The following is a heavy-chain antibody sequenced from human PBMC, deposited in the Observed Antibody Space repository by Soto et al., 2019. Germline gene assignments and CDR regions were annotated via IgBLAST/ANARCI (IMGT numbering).Heavy chain of an antibody. D-gene: IGHD6-13*01. Sequence: GESLKISCQSSGYTFSNFWIGWVRQLPGKGLEWMGIISPGDHETRYSPSFHGKVTISADRSINTAYLQWNSLEASDPAFYFCARSPRSSPYFDYWGQGARVAVSS. J-gene: IGHJ4*02. CDR1: GYTFSNFW. CDR3: ARSPRSSPYFDY. V-gene: IGHV5-51*01. CDR2: ISPGDHET.